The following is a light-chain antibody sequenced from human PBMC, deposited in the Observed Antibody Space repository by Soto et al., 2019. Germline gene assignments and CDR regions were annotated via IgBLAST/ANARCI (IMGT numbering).Light chain of an antibody. Sequence: IQITQSPSSLSASVGDRVTITCRASQGIRNNLGWYQQKPGKAPKLLIYATSSLQSGVPSSFSGSGSGTDFTLTIRSMKTEDFATYYCKQDYNYPLTVGGGTKGDIK. CDR3: KQDYNYPLT. CDR1: QGIRNN. J-gene: IGKJ4*01. V-gene: IGKV1-6*01. CDR2: ATS.